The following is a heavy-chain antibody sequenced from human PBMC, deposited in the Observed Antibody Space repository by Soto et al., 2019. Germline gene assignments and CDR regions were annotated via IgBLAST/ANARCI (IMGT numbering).Heavy chain of an antibody. CDR3: AREKWELPPGRYYYGMDV. D-gene: IGHD1-26*01. V-gene: IGHV4-31*03. CDR1: GGSISSGGYY. CDR2: IYYSGST. J-gene: IGHJ6*02. Sequence: PSETLSLTCTVSGGSISSGGYYWSWIRQHPGKGLEWIGYIYYSGSTYYNPSLKSRVTISVDTSKNQFSLKLSSVTAADTAVYYCAREKWELPPGRYYYGMDVWGQGTTVTVSS.